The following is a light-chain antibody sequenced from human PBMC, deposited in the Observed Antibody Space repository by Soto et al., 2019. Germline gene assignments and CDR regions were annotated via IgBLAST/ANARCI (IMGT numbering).Light chain of an antibody. CDR2: KAS. V-gene: IGKV1-5*03. J-gene: IGKJ1*01. CDR3: QQYNSYSAGT. CDR1: QSIDSW. Sequence: DIQMTQSPYTLSASVGDRVTITCRASQSIDSWLAWYQQKPGKAPNLLIYKASSLESGVPSRFSGSGSGTEFTLTSSSLQPDDFATYYCQQYNSYSAGTFGQGTKVQIK.